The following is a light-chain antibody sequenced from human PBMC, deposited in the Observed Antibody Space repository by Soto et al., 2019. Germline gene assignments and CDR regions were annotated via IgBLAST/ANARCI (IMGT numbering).Light chain of an antibody. J-gene: IGLJ3*02. CDR2: SNS. V-gene: IGLV1-40*01. Sequence: QAVVTQPPSVSGAPGQRVTISCSGSSSNIGAGYDVHWYQQLPGIAPKLLIYSNSNRPSGVPDRFSGSKSGTSASLAITGLQAEDEADYYCQSYDSSLSAWVFGGGTKLTVL. CDR3: QSYDSSLSAWV. CDR1: SSNIGAGYD.